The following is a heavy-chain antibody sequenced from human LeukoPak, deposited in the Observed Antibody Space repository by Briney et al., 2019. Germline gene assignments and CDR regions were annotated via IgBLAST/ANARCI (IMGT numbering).Heavy chain of an antibody. D-gene: IGHD3-22*01. Sequence: GASVKVSCKASGYTFTGYYMHWVRQAPGQGLEWMGWINPNSGGTNYAQKFQGRVTMTRDTSISTAYMELSRLRSDDTAVYYCARGGSSTYYYDSSGLGYWGQGTLVTVSS. CDR3: ARGGSSTYYYDSSGLGY. J-gene: IGHJ4*02. V-gene: IGHV1-2*02. CDR2: INPNSGGT. CDR1: GYTFTGYY.